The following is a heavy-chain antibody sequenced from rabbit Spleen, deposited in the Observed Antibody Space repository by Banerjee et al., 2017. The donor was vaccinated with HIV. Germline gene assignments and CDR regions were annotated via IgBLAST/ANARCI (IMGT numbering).Heavy chain of an antibody. CDR2: IYPDRSGST. J-gene: IGHJ4*01. CDR3: ARGSAAMTMVITGFYLNL. CDR1: GFSFSSSYY. Sequence: QEQLEESGGGLVKPEGSLTLTCTASGFSFSSSYYMCWVRQAPGKGPEWIACIYPDRSGSTYYANWAKGRFTISRTSSTTVTLEMTSLTAADTATYFCARGSAAMTMVITGFYLNLWGPGTLVTVS. V-gene: IGHV1S45*01. D-gene: IGHD2-1*01.